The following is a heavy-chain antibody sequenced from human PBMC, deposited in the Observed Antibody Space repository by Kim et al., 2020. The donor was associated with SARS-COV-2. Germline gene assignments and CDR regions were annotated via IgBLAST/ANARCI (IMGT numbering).Heavy chain of an antibody. J-gene: IGHJ4*02. Sequence: ASVKVSCKASGYTFTNYYLHWVRQAPGQGLEWMGMINLSTRGTNYAQNFQGRVTMTRDTSTSTVYMELSSLRSEDTAVYYCAREPPGAADGFDYWGQGTLVTVSS. V-gene: IGHV1-46*01. CDR1: GYTFTNYY. D-gene: IGHD6-13*01. CDR2: INLSTRGT. CDR3: AREPPGAADGFDY.